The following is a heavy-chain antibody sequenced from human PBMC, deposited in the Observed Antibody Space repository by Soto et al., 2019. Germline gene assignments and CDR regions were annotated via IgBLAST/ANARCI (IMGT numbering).Heavy chain of an antibody. CDR3: ASHLEYSGYDWFYGMDV. CDR2: IYYSGST. Sequence: SETLSLTCAVSGGSISSSSYYWGWIRQPPGKGLEWIGSIYYSGSTYYNPSLKSRVTISVDTSKNQFSLKLSSVTAADTAVYFCASHLEYSGYDWFYGMDVWGQGTTVTVSS. V-gene: IGHV4-39*01. CDR1: GGSISSSSYY. J-gene: IGHJ6*02. D-gene: IGHD5-12*01.